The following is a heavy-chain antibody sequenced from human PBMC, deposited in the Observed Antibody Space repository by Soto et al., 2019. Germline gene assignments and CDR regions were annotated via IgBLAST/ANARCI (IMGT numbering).Heavy chain of an antibody. J-gene: IGHJ6*02. V-gene: IGHV1-69*06. Sequence: ASVKVSCKASGGTFSSYAISWVRQAPRQGLEWLGGIIPIFGTANYAQKFQGRVTITADKSTSTAYMELSSLRSEDTDVYYCAREYCSSTSCYTNGMDVWGQGTTVTVSS. CDR1: GGTFSSYA. CDR3: AREYCSSTSCYTNGMDV. CDR2: IIPIFGTA. D-gene: IGHD2-2*02.